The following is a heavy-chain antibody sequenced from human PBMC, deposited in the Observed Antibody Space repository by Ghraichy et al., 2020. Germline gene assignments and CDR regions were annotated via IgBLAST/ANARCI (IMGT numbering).Heavy chain of an antibody. CDR2: LYRDGSP. Sequence: GGSLRLSCVVSGFTVSSKYMNWVRQAPGKGLEWVSILYRDGSPYYADSVKGRFTISRDNSKNTLYLQMNSLRGEDTAVYYCARGNGYFDSWGQGNLVTVSS. J-gene: IGHJ4*02. CDR3: ARGNGYFDS. V-gene: IGHV3-53*01. CDR1: GFTVSSKY.